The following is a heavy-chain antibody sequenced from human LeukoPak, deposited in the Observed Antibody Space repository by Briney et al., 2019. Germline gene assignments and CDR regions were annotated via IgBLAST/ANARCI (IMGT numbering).Heavy chain of an antibody. D-gene: IGHD3-10*01. J-gene: IGHJ3*02. V-gene: IGHV3-30-3*01. CDR3: TKGIDLWFGESNDAFDI. CDR1: GFTFSSCA. Sequence: GGSLRLSCAASGFTFSSCAMHWVRQAPGKGLEWVAVISYDGSNKYYADSVKGRFTISRDNSKNTLYLQMNSLRAEDTAVYYCTKGIDLWFGESNDAFDIWGQGTMVTVSS. CDR2: ISYDGSNK.